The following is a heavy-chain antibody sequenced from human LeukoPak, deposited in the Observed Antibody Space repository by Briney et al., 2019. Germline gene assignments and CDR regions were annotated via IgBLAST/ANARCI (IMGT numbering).Heavy chain of an antibody. D-gene: IGHD5-18*01. J-gene: IGHJ4*02. CDR2: IYYSGST. CDR3: ARAGYSYGYEGDYFDY. V-gene: IGHV4-30-4*01. CDR1: GGSISSGDYY. Sequence: SQTLSLTCTVSGGSISSGDYYWSWIRQPPGKGLEWIGYIYYSGSTYYNPSLKSRVTISVDTSKNQFSLKLSSVTAADTAVYYCARAGYSYGYEGDYFDYWGQGTLVTVSS.